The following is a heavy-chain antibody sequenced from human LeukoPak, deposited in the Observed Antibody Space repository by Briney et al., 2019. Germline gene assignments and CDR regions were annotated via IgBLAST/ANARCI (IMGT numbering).Heavy chain of an antibody. CDR2: IYYSGST. CDR1: GGSISSYY. J-gene: IGHJ5*02. V-gene: IGHV4-59*01. Sequence: SETLSLTCTVSGGSISSYYWSWIRQPPGKGLEWIGYIYYSGSTNYNPSLKSRVTISVDTSKNQFSLKLSSVTAADTAVYYCARAVWIQLSGPSWFGPWGQGTLVTVSS. CDR3: ARAVWIQLSGPSWFGP. D-gene: IGHD5-18*01.